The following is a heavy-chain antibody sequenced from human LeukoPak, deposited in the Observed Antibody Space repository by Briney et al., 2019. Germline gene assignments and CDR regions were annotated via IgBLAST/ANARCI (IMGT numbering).Heavy chain of an antibody. J-gene: IGHJ6*03. Sequence: GGSLRLSCAASGFTFSSYAMHWVRRAPGTGLEWVTSIRYDGNNKYYADSVKGRFTISRDNSENTLYLQMNSLRVEDTAMCYCAKGYGYYYMDVWGTGTTVTVSS. CDR3: AKGYGYYYMDV. CDR1: GFTFSSYA. CDR2: IRYDGNNK. D-gene: IGHD2-15*01. V-gene: IGHV3-30*04.